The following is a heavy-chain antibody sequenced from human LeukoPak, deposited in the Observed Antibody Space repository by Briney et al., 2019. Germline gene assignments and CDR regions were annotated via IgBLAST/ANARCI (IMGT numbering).Heavy chain of an antibody. Sequence: GGSLRLSCAASGFTFSSYGMHWVRQAPGKGLEWVAFIRYDGSNKYYADSVKGRFTISRDNPKNTLYLQMNSLRAEDTAVYYCAKLVLRYFDWLMDYWGQGTLVTVSS. J-gene: IGHJ4*02. V-gene: IGHV3-30*02. CDR1: GFTFSSYG. CDR2: IRYDGSNK. CDR3: AKLVLRYFDWLMDY. D-gene: IGHD3-9*01.